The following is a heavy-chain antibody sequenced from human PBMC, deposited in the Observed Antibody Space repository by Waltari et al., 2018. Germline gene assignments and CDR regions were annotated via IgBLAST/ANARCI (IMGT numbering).Heavy chain of an antibody. Sequence: EVQLVDYGGGLIQPGGSLRLSCEASGFTVSRTSISWVRQAPGKGLEWVSVIYSGGSTYYADSVKGRFTISRDNSKNTLYLQMNSLRAEDTAVYYCARVGGMRVAFDIWGQGTMVTVSS. CDR2: IYSGGST. CDR3: ARVGGMRVAFDI. J-gene: IGHJ3*02. V-gene: IGHV3-53*01. CDR1: GFTVSRTS. D-gene: IGHD3-10*01.